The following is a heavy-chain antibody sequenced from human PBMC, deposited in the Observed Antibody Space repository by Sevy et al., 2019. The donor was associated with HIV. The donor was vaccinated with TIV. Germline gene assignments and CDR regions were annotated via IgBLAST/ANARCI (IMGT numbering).Heavy chain of an antibody. Sequence: ASVKVSCKASGYTFSSFGVSWVRQAPGQGLVWMGWIGAYNGNIKYAQNLQDRVTMTTDTSTSTAYMELTSLTSDDTAVYFCARISTVRGLFNYFDPWGQGTLVTVSS. J-gene: IGHJ5*02. CDR2: IGAYNGNI. CDR1: GYTFSSFG. V-gene: IGHV1-18*01. D-gene: IGHD3-10*01. CDR3: ARISTVRGLFNYFDP.